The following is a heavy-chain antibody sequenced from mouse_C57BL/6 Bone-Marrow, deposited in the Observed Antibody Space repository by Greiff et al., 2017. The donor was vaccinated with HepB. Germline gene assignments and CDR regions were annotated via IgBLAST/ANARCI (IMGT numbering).Heavy chain of an antibody. CDR3: ARHDLYYDY. CDR2: ISGGGGNT. CDR1: GFTFSSYT. J-gene: IGHJ2*01. V-gene: IGHV5-9*01. Sequence: EVMLVESGGGLVKPGGSLKLSCAASGFTFSSYTMSWVRQTPEKRLEWVATISGGGGNTYYPDSVKGRFTISRDNAKNTLYLQRSSLRSEDTALYYCARHDLYYDYWGQGTTLTVSS.